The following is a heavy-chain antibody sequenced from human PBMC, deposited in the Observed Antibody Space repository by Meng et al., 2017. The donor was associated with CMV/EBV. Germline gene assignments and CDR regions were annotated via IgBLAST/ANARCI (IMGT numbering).Heavy chain of an antibody. V-gene: IGHV3-11*01. Sequence: GESLKISCAASGFTFSDYYMSWIRQAPGKGLEWVSYISSSGSTIYYADSVKGRFTISRDNAKNSLYLQMNSLRAEDTAMYYCARRPGIAVRSIWGQGTMVTVSS. CDR2: ISSSGSTI. CDR1: GFTFSDYY. D-gene: IGHD6-19*01. J-gene: IGHJ3*02. CDR3: ARRPGIAVRSI.